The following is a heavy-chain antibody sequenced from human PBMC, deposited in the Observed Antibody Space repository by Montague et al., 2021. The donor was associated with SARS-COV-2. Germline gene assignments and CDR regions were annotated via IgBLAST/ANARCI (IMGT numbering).Heavy chain of an antibody. V-gene: IGHV4-31*03. CDR3: ARVRLFYYLDY. CDR1: GTSIRSGGYY. J-gene: IGHJ4*02. Sequence: SETLSLTCTASGTSIRSGGYYWTWIRQHPGKGLEWIGYIFHTGRAYYNPSLETRVNISVDTSNNLFSLRLSSVTAADTAMYFCARVRLFYYLDYWGQGTLVTVSS. D-gene: IGHD2/OR15-2a*01. CDR2: IFHTGRA.